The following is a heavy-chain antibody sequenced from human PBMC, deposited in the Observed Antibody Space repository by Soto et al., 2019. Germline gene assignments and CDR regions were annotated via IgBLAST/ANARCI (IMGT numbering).Heavy chain of an antibody. V-gene: IGHV6-1*01. J-gene: IGHJ6*02. CDR3: ARDNRSVVAAAGTDYYYYNGRNV. CDR2: TDYRSKRYN. CDR1: GDSVSSNSAA. Sequence: SQSVSHTCAISGDSVSSNSAAWNWIRQSPSRGLEWLGRTDYRSKRYNDYAVSVKGRITINPDTSKNQFSLQLNSVTPEDTAVDYCARDNRSVVAAAGTDYYYYNGRNVCDQGTTVTAAS. D-gene: IGHD6-13*01.